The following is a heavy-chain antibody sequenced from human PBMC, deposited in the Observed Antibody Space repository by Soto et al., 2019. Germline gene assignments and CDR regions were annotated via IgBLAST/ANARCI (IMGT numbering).Heavy chain of an antibody. D-gene: IGHD3-22*01. J-gene: IGHJ4*02. CDR1: GFTVSSYA. Sequence: GGSLRLSCAASGFTVSSYAMSWVRQAPGKGLEWVSAISGSGGSTYYAESVKGRFTISRDNSKKTLYLQMNSLKAEDTDVYYYAKAKDYHDSSPVDYWGQGTLVTVSS. V-gene: IGHV3-23*01. CDR2: ISGSGGST. CDR3: AKAKDYHDSSPVDY.